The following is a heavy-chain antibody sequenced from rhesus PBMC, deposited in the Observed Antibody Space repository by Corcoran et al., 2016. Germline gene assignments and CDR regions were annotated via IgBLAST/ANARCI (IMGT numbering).Heavy chain of an antibody. Sequence: QVQLQESGPGLVKPSETLSLTCAVSGGSISDDYYWSWIRQPPGKGLGWIGDIYGSGGGTNYNPPRKNRVTISLDTSKNQFSLKLSSVTAADTAVYYCARDRIGIAAAGPPQYYFDYWGQGVLVTVSS. CDR3: ARDRIGIAAAGPPQYYFDY. CDR2: IYGSGGGT. J-gene: IGHJ4*01. V-gene: IGHV4-106*01. CDR1: GGSISDDYY. D-gene: IGHD6S26*01.